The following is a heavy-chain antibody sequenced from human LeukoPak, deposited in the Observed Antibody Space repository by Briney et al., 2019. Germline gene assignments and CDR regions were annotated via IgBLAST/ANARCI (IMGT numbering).Heavy chain of an antibody. V-gene: IGHV3-23*01. CDR3: ARQVSCDTTTCYAGMPPDY. J-gene: IGHJ4*02. Sequence: SLRLSCAASGFTFSRYAMSGVRQTADKGLDGVSVISRSDCNTYYADSVRGRLTISRDDSGHTLFLQMNSLRDEDTAVYYCARQVSCDTTTCYAGMPPDYWGQGTLVTVSS. CDR1: GFTFSRYA. CDR2: ISRSDCNT. D-gene: IGHD2-2*01.